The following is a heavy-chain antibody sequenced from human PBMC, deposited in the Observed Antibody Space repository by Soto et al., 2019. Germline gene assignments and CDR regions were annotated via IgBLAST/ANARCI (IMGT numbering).Heavy chain of an antibody. Sequence: ASVKVSCKASGYTFASYAIEWVRQAPGQRLEWMGWINAGNGNTKYSQKFQGRVTITRDTSASTAYMELSSLRSEDTAVYYCARVAPYYYDSSGYRFDYWGQGTLVTVSS. D-gene: IGHD3-22*01. V-gene: IGHV1-3*01. CDR1: GYTFASYA. CDR3: ARVAPYYYDSSGYRFDY. J-gene: IGHJ4*02. CDR2: INAGNGNT.